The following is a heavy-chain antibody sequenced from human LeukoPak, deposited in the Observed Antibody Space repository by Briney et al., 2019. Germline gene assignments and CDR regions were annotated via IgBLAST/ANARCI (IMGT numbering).Heavy chain of an antibody. D-gene: IGHD6-19*01. CDR2: ISWNSGSI. CDR1: GFTFDDYA. CDR3: ATMGVAARLDH. J-gene: IGHJ4*02. V-gene: IGHV3-9*01. Sequence: QTGGSLRLSCAASGFTFDDYAMHWVRQAPGKGLEWVSGISWNSGSIGYADSVKGRFTISRDNAKDSVYLQLNSLRAEDTAVYYCATMGVAARLDHWGQGTLVAVSS.